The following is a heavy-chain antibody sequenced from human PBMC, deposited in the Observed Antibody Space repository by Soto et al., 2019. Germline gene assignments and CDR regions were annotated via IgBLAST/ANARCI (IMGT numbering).Heavy chain of an antibody. CDR2: ISGSGGST. CDR3: AKDRGPDFWSGYSQDAFDI. D-gene: IGHD3-3*01. J-gene: IGHJ3*02. CDR1: GFTFSSYA. Sequence: GGSLRLSCAASGFTFSSYAMSWVRQAPGKGLEWVSAISGSGGSTYYADSVKGRFTISRDNSKNTLYLQMNSLRAEDTAVYYCAKDRGPDFWSGYSQDAFDIWGQGTMVTVSS. V-gene: IGHV3-23*01.